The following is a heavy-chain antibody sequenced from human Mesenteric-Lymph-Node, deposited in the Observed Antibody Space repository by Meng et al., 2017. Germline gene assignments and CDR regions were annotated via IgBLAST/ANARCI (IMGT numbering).Heavy chain of an antibody. CDR2: ISAYNGNT. CDR1: GYTFTSYG. CDR3: ARGIAAAGTISFDY. J-gene: IGHJ4*02. Sequence: ASVKVSCKASGYTFTSYGISWVRQAPGQGLEWMGWISAYNGNTNYAQKLQGRVTITADESTSTAYMELSSLRSEDTAVYYCARGIAAAGTISFDYWGQGTLVTGSS. V-gene: IGHV1-18*01. D-gene: IGHD6-13*01.